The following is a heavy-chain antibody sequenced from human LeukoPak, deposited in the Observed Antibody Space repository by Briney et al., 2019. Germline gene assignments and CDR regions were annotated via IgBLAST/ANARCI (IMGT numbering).Heavy chain of an antibody. D-gene: IGHD1-1*01. CDR3: ARGLSTTGTTDYYYGMDV. V-gene: IGHV3-11*06. CDR2: ISSSSSYT. Sequence: GGSLRLSCAASGFTFSDYYMSWIRQAPGKGLEWVSYISSSSSYTNYADSVKGRFTISRDNAKNSLYLKINSLRAEETAVYYCARGLSTTGTTDYYYGMDVWGQGTTVTVSS. J-gene: IGHJ6*02. CDR1: GFTFSDYY.